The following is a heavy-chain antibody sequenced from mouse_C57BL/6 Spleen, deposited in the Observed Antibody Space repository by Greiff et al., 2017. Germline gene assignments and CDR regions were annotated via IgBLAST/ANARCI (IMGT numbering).Heavy chain of an antibody. V-gene: IGHV1-59*01. CDR3: TREPVLSGFDYAMDG. J-gene: IGHJ4*01. Sequence: VQLQQSGAELVRPGTSVKLSCKASGYTFTGYWMHWVKQRPGQGLEWIGVIVPSDSYTNYNQKFKGKATLTVDTSSSTAYMQLSSLTSKVTAVYSCTREPVLSGFDYAMDGWGQGASVTVSS. CDR2: IVPSDSYT. CDR1: GYTFTGYW. D-gene: IGHD1-1*02.